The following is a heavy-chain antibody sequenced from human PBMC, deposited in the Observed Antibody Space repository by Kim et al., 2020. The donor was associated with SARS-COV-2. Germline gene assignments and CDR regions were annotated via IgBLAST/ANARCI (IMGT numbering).Heavy chain of an antibody. V-gene: IGHV1-69*02. J-gene: IGHJ4*02. D-gene: IGHD3-22*01. Sequence: KFQGRVTITADKSTSTAYMELSSLRSEDTAVYYCASSDYYDSSGYCPFDYWGQGTLVTVSS. CDR3: ASSDYYDSSGYCPFDY.